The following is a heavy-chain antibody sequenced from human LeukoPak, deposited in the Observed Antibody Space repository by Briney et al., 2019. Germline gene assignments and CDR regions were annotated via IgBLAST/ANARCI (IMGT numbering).Heavy chain of an antibody. V-gene: IGHV3-7*03. CDR1: GFTFSSYW. CDR3: ARGGGLDV. CDR2: INHNGNVN. J-gene: IGHJ6*02. Sequence: PGGSLRLSCAASGFTFSSYWRNWARQAPGKGLEWVASINHNGNVNYYVDSVKGRLTISRDNAKNSLYLQMSNLRAEDTAVYFCARGGGLDVWGQGATVTVSS. D-gene: IGHD3-16*01.